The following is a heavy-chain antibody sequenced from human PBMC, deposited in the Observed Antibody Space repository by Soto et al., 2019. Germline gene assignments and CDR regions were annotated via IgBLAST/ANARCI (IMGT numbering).Heavy chain of an antibody. CDR1: GGSISSSNYY. J-gene: IGHJ5*02. Sequence: PSETLSLTCTVSGGSISSSNYYWGWIRQSPGKGLEWIGSINYSGNTYYNPSLTGRVTISVDTSKNQFSLKLSSVTAADTAVYYCAIVYGDYAPNNLFYPWGQGTLVPVSS. V-gene: IGHV4-39*07. D-gene: IGHD4-17*01. CDR3: AIVYGDYAPNNLFYP. CDR2: INYSGNT.